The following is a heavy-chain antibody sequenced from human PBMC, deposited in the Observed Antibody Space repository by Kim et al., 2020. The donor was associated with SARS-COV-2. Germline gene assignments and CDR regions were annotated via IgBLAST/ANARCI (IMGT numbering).Heavy chain of an antibody. CDR2: ISSSSSYT. D-gene: IGHD3-10*01. V-gene: IGHV3-11*05. Sequence: GGSLRLSCAASGFTFSDYYMSWIRQAPGKGLEWVSYISSSSSYTNYADSVKGRFTISRDNAKNSLYLQMNSLRAEDTAVYYCARDSELITMVRVVIRWFDPWGQGTLVTVSS. CDR1: GFTFSDYY. CDR3: ARDSELITMVRVVIRWFDP. J-gene: IGHJ5*02.